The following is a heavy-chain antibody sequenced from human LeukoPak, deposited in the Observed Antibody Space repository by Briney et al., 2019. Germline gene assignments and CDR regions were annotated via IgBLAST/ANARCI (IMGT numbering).Heavy chain of an antibody. D-gene: IGHD3-10*01. CDR1: GYTFTSYA. CDR2: INAGNGNT. V-gene: IGHV1-3*01. J-gene: IGHJ4*02. CDR3: ARGGLLWLGELLGYFDY. Sequence: ASVKVSCKASGYTFTSYAMHWVRQAPGQRLEWMGWINAGNGNTKYSQKFQGRVTITRDTSASTAYMELSSLRSDTAVYYCARGGLLWLGELLGYFDYWGQGTLVTVSS.